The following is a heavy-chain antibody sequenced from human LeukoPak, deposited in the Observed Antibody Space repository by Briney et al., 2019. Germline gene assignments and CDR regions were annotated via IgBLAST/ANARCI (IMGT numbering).Heavy chain of an antibody. V-gene: IGHV4-39*02. CDR3: ARDGTYYYDSSGYYYYYMDV. D-gene: IGHD3-22*01. J-gene: IGHJ6*03. CDR2: IYYSGNT. Sequence: SETLSLTCTVSGVSISSSNSYWGWIRQPPGKGLEWIGSIYYSGNTYYNASLKSQVSISIDTSKNQFSLRLTSVTAADTAVYYCARDGTYYYDSSGYYYYYMDVWGKGTTVTISS. CDR1: GVSISSSNSY.